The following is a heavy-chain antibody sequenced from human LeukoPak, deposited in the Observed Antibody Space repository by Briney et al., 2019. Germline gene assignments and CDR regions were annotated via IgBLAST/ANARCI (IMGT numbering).Heavy chain of an antibody. V-gene: IGHV3-7*01. Sequence: GGSLRLSCAASGFTFSSYRMNWVRQAPGKGLEWVANIKQDGSEKYYVDSVKGRFTISRDNAKNSVYLQMNSLRAEDTAVYYCARDTRGPFDYWGQGTLVTVSS. CDR1: GFTFSSYR. J-gene: IGHJ4*02. CDR3: ARDTRGPFDY. D-gene: IGHD3-10*01. CDR2: IKQDGSEK.